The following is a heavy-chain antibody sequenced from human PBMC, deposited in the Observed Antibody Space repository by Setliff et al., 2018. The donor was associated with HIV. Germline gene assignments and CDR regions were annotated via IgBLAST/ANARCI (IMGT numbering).Heavy chain of an antibody. CDR1: GYSFTVYY. J-gene: IGHJ5*02. V-gene: IGHV1-46*01. Sequence: ASVKVSCKASGYSFTVYYMHWVRQAPGQGLEWMGIINPGDGSTIYAQKFQGRVTMTRDTSTSTLYMELSSLRSEDTAVYYCAREFSSSWYDWFDPWGQGTLVTVSS. D-gene: IGHD6-13*01. CDR2: INPGDGST. CDR3: AREFSSSWYDWFDP.